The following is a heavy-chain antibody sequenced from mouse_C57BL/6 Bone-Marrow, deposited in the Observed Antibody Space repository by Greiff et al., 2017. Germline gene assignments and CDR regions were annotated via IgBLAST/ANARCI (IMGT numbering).Heavy chain of an antibody. CDR3: ARFDGYWYYFDY. V-gene: IGHV5-6*01. CDR2: ISSGGSYT. CDR1: GFTFSSYG. D-gene: IGHD2-3*01. Sequence: EVQGVESGGDLVKPGGSLKLSCAASGFTFSSYGMSWVRQTPDKRLEWVATISSGGSYTYYPDSVKGRFTISRDNAKNTLYLQMSSLKSEDTAMYYCARFDGYWYYFDYWGQGTTLTVSS. J-gene: IGHJ2*01.